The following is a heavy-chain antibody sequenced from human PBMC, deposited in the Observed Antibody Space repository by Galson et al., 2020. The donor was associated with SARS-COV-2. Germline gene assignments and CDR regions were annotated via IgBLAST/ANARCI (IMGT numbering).Heavy chain of an antibody. Sequence: ASVKVSCKASGYTFTSYGISWVRQAPGQGLEWMGWIIAYNGNTNYAQKLQGRVTMTTDTSTSTAYMELRSLRSDDTAVYYCARDKIGIVVVITDDAFDIWGKGTMVTVSS. CDR1: GYTFTSYG. D-gene: IGHD3-22*01. CDR2: IIAYNGNT. J-gene: IGHJ3*02. V-gene: IGHV1-18*01. CDR3: ARDKIGIVVVITDDAFDI.